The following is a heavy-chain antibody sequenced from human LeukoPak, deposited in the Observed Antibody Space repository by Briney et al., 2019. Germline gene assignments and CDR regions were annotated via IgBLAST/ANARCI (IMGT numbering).Heavy chain of an antibody. CDR1: GFTISDYY. J-gene: IGHJ4*02. CDR3: ATYRQVLLPFES. V-gene: IGHV3-11*01. D-gene: IGHD2-8*02. CDR2: ISSSGSTI. Sequence: GGSLRLSCAASGFTISDYYMSWIRQAPGKGLEWVSYISSSGSTIYHADSVKGRFTISRDNTKNSLYLQMNSLRAEDTAIYYCATYRQVLLPFESWGQGTLVTVSS.